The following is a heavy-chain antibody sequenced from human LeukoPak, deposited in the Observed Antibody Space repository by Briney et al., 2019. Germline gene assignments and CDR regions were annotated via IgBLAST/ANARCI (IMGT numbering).Heavy chain of an antibody. J-gene: IGHJ4*02. D-gene: IGHD3-22*01. V-gene: IGHV3-30*18. CDR2: ISYDGNNK. CDR1: AFTFSSYG. Sequence: GGSLRLSCAASAFTFSSYGMHWVRQAPGKGPEWVAVISYDGNNKYYADSVKGRFTISRDNSKNSLYLQMNSLRAEDTALYYCAKDIRPIVVVGGAFDYWGQGTLVTVPS. CDR3: AKDIRPIVVVGGAFDY.